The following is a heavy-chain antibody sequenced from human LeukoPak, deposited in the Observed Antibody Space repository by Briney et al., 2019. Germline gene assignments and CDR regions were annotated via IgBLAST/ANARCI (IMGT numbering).Heavy chain of an antibody. CDR3: AREFREAAAGTRGFDY. Sequence: SETLSLTCTVSGGSVSSADYYWSWIRHPPGKALEWIGYIYHTGSNNYKYSLKSRVTISVDTSKNQFSLKLSSVTAADTAVYYCAREFREAAAGTRGFDYWGQGTLVTVSS. CDR2: IYHTGSN. J-gene: IGHJ4*02. D-gene: IGHD6-13*01. CDR1: GGSVSSADYY. V-gene: IGHV4-61*08.